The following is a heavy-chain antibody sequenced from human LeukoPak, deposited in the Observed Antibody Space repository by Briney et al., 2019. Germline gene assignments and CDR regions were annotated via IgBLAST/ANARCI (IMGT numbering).Heavy chain of an antibody. V-gene: IGHV3-74*01. CDR3: AKNGQKQQLGY. CDR2: INPDLSGT. CDR1: GFTFSSYW. Sequence: GGSLRLSCAASGFTFSSYWMHWVRQAPGKGLVWVSHINPDLSGTDYADSVKGRFTVSRDNAKNTLYLQMNSLRAEDTAVYYCAKNGQKQQLGYWGQGTLVTVSS. J-gene: IGHJ4*02. D-gene: IGHD6-13*01.